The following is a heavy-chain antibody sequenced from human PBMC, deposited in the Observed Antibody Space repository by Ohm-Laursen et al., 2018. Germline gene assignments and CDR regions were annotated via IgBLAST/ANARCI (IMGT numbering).Heavy chain of an antibody. CDR3: ARNDFWSGPYYIY. J-gene: IGHJ4*02. CDR2: IKQDGGEK. Sequence: SLRLSCAASGFTFSNYWMSWVRQTPGKGLEWVANIKQDGGEKNFADSVKGRFTIPRDNAKNSLYLQMNSLRAEDTAVYYCARNDFWSGPYYIYWGQGTLVTVSS. D-gene: IGHD3-3*01. V-gene: IGHV3-7*03. CDR1: GFTFSNYW.